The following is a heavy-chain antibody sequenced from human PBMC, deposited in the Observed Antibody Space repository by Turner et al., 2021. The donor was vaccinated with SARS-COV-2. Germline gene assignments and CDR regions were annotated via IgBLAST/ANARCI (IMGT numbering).Heavy chain of an antibody. CDR2: ISSSSSTI. D-gene: IGHD5-18*01. CDR1: GFTFSSYS. Sequence: EVQLVEFGGGLVQPGGSLRLSCAASGFTFSSYSMNWVRQAPGKGLEWVSYISSSSSTIYYAASVKGRFTISRDNAKNSLYLQMNSLRAEDTAVYYCARDPSKIQLWLHYYFDYWGQGTLVTVSS. CDR3: ARDPSKIQLWLHYYFDY. J-gene: IGHJ4*02. V-gene: IGHV3-48*01.